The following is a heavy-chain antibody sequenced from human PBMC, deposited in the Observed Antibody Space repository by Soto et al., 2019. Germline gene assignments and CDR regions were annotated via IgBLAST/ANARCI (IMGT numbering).Heavy chain of an antibody. CDR2: ISSSSYI. CDR3: ARGQKCSSTSCYGDVFFGAFDI. CDR1: GFTFSSYS. J-gene: IGHJ3*02. V-gene: IGHV3-21*01. Sequence: PGGFLRLSCAASGFTFSSYSMNWVRQAPGKGLEWVSSISSSSYIYYADSVKGRFTISRDNAKNSLYLQMNSLRAEDTAVYYCARGQKCSSTSCYGDVFFGAFDIWGQGTMVTVSS. D-gene: IGHD2-2*01.